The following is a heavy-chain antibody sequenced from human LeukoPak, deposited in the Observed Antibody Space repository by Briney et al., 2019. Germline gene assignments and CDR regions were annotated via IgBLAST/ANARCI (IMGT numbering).Heavy chain of an antibody. J-gene: IGHJ4*02. D-gene: IGHD2-2*02. CDR3: TTSRTNDCSSPSCYTDY. V-gene: IGHV4-39*01. Sequence: PSETLSLTCTVSGASTYTSSSYWGWIRQPPGKGLEWIASVYYTGSTYYSPSLKSRAAISVDTSKNQFSLELNSVTAADTAVYYCTTSRTNDCSSPSCYTDYWGQGTLVTVSS. CDR2: VYYTGST. CDR1: GASTYTSSSY.